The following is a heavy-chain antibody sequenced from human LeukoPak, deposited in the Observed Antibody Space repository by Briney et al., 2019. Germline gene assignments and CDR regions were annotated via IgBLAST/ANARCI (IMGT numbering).Heavy chain of an antibody. CDR2: IYHSGST. D-gene: IGHD5-24*01. CDR1: GGSISSGGYS. Sequence: SETLSLTCAVSGGSISSGGYSWSWIRQPPGKGLEWIGYIYHSGSTYYNPSLKSRVTISVDTSKNQFSLKLSSVTAADTAVYYCARDRDGYNFYLDYWGQGTLVTASS. CDR3: ARDRDGYNFYLDY. J-gene: IGHJ4*02. V-gene: IGHV4-30-2*05.